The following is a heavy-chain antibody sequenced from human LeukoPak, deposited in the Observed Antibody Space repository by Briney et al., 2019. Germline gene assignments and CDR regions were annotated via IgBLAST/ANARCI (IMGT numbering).Heavy chain of an antibody. J-gene: IGHJ3*02. CDR3: ARAFNWNDLHAFDI. D-gene: IGHD1-20*01. Sequence: GGSLRLPCAASGFTFSSYWMSWVRQAPGKGLEWVANIKQDGSEKYYVDSVKGRFTISRDNAKNSLYLQMNSLRAEDTAVYYCARAFNWNDLHAFDIWGQGTMVTVSS. CDR1: GFTFSSYW. CDR2: IKQDGSEK. V-gene: IGHV3-7*01.